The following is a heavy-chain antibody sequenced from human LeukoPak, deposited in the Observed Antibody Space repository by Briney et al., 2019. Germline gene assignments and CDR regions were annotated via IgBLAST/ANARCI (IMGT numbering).Heavy chain of an antibody. V-gene: IGHV3-23*01. CDR2: LSGRGDST. CDR3: AKDQTVAGTYDS. CDR1: GFSFNTNA. Sequence: GGSLRLSCVASGFSFNTNAMTWVRQAPGKGLEWVSTLSGRGDSTFYADSVKGRFTISRDKPENTLHLQMNSLRAEDTAIYYCAKDQTVAGTYDSWGRGTLVIVSS. J-gene: IGHJ4*02. D-gene: IGHD6-19*01.